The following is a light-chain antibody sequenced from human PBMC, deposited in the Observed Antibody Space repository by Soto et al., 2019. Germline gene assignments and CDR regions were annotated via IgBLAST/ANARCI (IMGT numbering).Light chain of an antibody. J-gene: IGLJ1*01. Sequence: QSVLTQPPSASGTPGQRVTISCSGSSSNIGSNTVNWYQQLPGTAPKLLIYNNNQRPSGVPDRCSCSKYGTSASLAISGLQSEDEADYYCAAWDDSLNGLVFGTGTKVTVL. CDR1: SSNIGSNT. V-gene: IGLV1-44*01. CDR3: AAWDDSLNGLV. CDR2: NNN.